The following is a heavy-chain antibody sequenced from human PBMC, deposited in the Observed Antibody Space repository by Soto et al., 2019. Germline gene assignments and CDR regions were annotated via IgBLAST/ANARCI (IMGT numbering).Heavy chain of an antibody. J-gene: IGHJ4*02. D-gene: IGHD3-3*01. CDR2: ISNDGSYK. CDR3: AKDHYYDFWSGIDY. Sequence: GGSLRLSCAVSGFNFSIFGMHWVRQAPGKGLEWVAVISNDGSYKYYAESVKGRFTISRDNSKSTQYLQMDSLRAEDTAIYFCAKDHYYDFWSGIDYWGQGTLVTVSS. CDR1: GFNFSIFG. V-gene: IGHV3-30*18.